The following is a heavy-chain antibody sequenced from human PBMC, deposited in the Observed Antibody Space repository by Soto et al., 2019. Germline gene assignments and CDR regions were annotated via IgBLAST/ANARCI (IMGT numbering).Heavy chain of an antibody. CDR1: GGSISSSNW. CDR3: ARDKAEGDYYYYYGMDV. Sequence: SETLSLTCAVSGGSISSSNWWSWVRQPPGKGLEWIGEIYHSGSTNYNPSLKSRVTISVDKSKNQFPLKLSSVTAADTAVYYCARDKAEGDYYYYYGMDVWGQGTKVTVSS. CDR2: IYHSGST. V-gene: IGHV4-4*02. D-gene: IGHD2-21*02. J-gene: IGHJ6*02.